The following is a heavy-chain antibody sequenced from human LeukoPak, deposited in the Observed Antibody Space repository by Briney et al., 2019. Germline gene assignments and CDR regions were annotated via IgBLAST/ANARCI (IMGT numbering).Heavy chain of an antibody. CDR2: TSSSSGII. V-gene: IGHV3-48*04. J-gene: IGHJ6*03. CDR3: ARAPDYYYYMDV. Sequence: PVQPLDSPSVTSSSSGIIDYADSVKGRFTISRDNAKNSLYLQMNSLRAEDTAVYYCARAPDYYYYMDVWGKGTTVTVSS.